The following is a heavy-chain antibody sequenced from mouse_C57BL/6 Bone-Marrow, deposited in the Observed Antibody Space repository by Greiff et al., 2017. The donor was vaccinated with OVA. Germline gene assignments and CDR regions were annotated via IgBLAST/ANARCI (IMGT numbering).Heavy chain of an antibody. CDR2: INYDGSST. Sequence: EVMLVESEGGLVQPGRSMKLSCTASGFTFSDYYMAWVRQVPEKGLEWVANINYDGSSTYYLDSLKSRFIISRDNAKNILYLQMSSLKSEDTATYYCARDGDGYYVWYFDVWGTGTTVTVSS. D-gene: IGHD2-3*01. CDR1: GFTFSDYY. CDR3: ARDGDGYYVWYFDV. V-gene: IGHV5-16*01. J-gene: IGHJ1*03.